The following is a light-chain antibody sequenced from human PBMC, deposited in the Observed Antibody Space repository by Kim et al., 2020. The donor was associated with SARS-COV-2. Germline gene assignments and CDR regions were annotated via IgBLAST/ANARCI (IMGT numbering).Light chain of an antibody. CDR3: QQYDSSPWT. CDR1: QSVSGSY. J-gene: IGKJ1*01. Sequence: SPGERATLACRASQSVSGSYLTWYQQKPGQAPRLLIYGASSRATGIPDTFSGSGSGTDFTLTISRLEPEDFAVYYCQQYDSSPWTFGQGTKVDIK. V-gene: IGKV3-20*01. CDR2: GAS.